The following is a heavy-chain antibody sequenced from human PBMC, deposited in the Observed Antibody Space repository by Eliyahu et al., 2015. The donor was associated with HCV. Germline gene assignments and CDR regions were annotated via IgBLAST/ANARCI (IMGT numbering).Heavy chain of an antibody. Sequence: QVQLQESGPGLVKPSQTLSLTCTVSGTSVXXVXHNFSWIRQVPGKGLEWIGYIYHSGTTDFNPSLRSRVTMSADTSKNQVSLNLRSVTAADTAVYYCATFQYPFGGVFVPGTPSYSFEYWGQGIQVTVSS. CDR2: IYHSGTT. CDR1: GTSVXXVXHN. CDR3: ATFQYPFGGVFVPGTPSYSFEY. V-gene: IGHV4-31*03. J-gene: IGHJ4*03. D-gene: IGHD3-16*02.